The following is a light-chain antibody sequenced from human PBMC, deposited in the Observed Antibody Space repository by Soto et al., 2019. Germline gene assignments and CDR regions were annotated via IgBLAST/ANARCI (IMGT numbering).Light chain of an antibody. CDR3: QQRSKWNLT. J-gene: IGKJ4*01. V-gene: IGKV3D-20*02. CDR1: QSVTSNA. Sequence: EIVLTQSSATLSLSPGESATLSCRASQSVTSNALAWYQQKPGQAPRLLIYGVSSRATGIPDRFSGSGSGTDFTLTISSIEPEDFAVYYCQQRSKWNLTVGGGNKGEIK. CDR2: GVS.